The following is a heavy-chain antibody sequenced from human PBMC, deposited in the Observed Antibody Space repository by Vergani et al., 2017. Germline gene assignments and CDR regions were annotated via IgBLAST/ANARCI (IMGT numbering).Heavy chain of an antibody. CDR2: IHNRGKT. CDR1: GYSIGSGFY. D-gene: IGHD5-12*01. V-gene: IGHV4-38-2*01. CDR3: TRQPQEGASGPPSVPT. J-gene: IGHJ4*02. Sequence: QVRLEESGPGLVKPSETLSLTCSVSGYSIGSGFYWAWIRQSPGEGLQWLTSIHNRGKTYHNPSLKSRVFVSLHKSKNRFSLNLTAVTATDTAVYYCTRQPQEGASGPPSVPTWGQGISVIVSS.